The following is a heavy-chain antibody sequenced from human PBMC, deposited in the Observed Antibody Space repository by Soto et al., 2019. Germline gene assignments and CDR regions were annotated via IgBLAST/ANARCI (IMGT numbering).Heavy chain of an antibody. V-gene: IGHV3-23*01. CDR3: AKDQYYDFWSGYYTGPSTNGY. Sequence: VGSLRLSCAASGFTFSSYAMSWVRQAPGKGLEWVSAISGSGGSTYYADSVKGRFTISRDNSKNTLYLQMNSLRAEDTAVYYCAKDQYYDFWSGYYTGPSTNGYWGQGTLVTVSS. D-gene: IGHD3-3*01. CDR2: ISGSGGST. CDR1: GFTFSSYA. J-gene: IGHJ4*02.